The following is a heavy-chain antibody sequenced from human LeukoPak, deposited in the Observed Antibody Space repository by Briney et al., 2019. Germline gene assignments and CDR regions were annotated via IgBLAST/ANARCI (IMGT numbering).Heavy chain of an antibody. Sequence: SETLSLTCTVSGGSISSSSYYWGWIRQPPGKGLEWIGSIYYSGSTYYNPSLKSRVTISVDTSKNQFSLKLSSVTAADTAVYYCARLGRSYYLDYWRQGTLVTVSS. CDR3: ARLGRSYYLDY. CDR1: GGSISSSSYY. CDR2: IYYSGST. V-gene: IGHV4-39*01. D-gene: IGHD1-26*01. J-gene: IGHJ4*02.